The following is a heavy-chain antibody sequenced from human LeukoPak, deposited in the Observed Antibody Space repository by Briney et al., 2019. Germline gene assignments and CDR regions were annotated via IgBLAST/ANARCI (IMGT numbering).Heavy chain of an antibody. CDR2: IYPGDSDT. CDR1: GGTFSSYA. J-gene: IGHJ3*02. Sequence: KVSCKASGGTFSSYAISWVRQMPGKGLEWMGIIYPGDSDTRYSPSFQGQVTISADKSISTAYLQWSSLKASDTAMYYCARQGGSSSWFDAFDIWGQGTMVTVSS. CDR3: ARQGGSSSWFDAFDI. D-gene: IGHD6-13*01. V-gene: IGHV5-51*01.